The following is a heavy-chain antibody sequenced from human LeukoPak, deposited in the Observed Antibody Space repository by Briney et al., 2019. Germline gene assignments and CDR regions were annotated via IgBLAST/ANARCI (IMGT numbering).Heavy chain of an antibody. D-gene: IGHD5-18*01. Sequence: GGSLRLSCAASGFTFDTYGMTWVRQAPGKGLEWVSTISGSGDSAYYADSVKGRFTISRDNSKNTLYLEMNSLRAEDTAVYYCAKSAIQFDYWGQGTLVTVSS. CDR3: AKSAIQFDY. CDR2: ISGSGDSA. CDR1: GFTFDTYG. J-gene: IGHJ4*02. V-gene: IGHV3-23*01.